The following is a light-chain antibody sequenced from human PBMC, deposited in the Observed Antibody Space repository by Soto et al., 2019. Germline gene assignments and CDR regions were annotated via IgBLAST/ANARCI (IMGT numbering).Light chain of an antibody. CDR3: QQRSNWRVT. Sequence: ETLMTQSPDTLSVSLGERATLSCRASQSVNIYLAWYQQKPGQAPRLLIYDASNRATGIPARFSGSGSGTDFTLTISSLEPEDIAVYYCQQRSNWRVTFGGGTKVDIK. J-gene: IGKJ4*01. V-gene: IGKV3-11*01. CDR1: QSVNIY. CDR2: DAS.